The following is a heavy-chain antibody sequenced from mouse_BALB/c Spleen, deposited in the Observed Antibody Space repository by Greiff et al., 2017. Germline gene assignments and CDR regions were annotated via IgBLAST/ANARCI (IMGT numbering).Heavy chain of an antibody. J-gene: IGHJ4*01. Sequence: VHVKQSGAELVKPGASVKLSCTASGFNIKDTYMHWVKQRPEQGLEWIGRIDPANGNTKYDPKFQGKATITADTSSNTAYMQLSSLTSEDTAVYYCARLRRNYYAMDYWGQGTSVTVSS. V-gene: IGHV14-3*02. D-gene: IGHD2-12*01. CDR3: ARLRRNYYAMDY. CDR2: IDPANGNT. CDR1: GFNIKDTY.